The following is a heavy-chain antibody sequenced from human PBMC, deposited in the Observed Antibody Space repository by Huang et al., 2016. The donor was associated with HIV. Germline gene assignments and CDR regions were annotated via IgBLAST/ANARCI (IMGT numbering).Heavy chain of an antibody. Sequence: QVQLVQSGAEVKTPGASVKVSCKASGYSFTAYYMHWVRQAPGQGLEWVGWSKPNSGGTDYAQKFHGRVTMTRDTSISTAYMEMRRLKSDDTAVYYCARERTGTDFDYWGQGTQVTVSS. CDR2: SKPNSGGT. CDR1: GYSFTAYY. J-gene: IGHJ4*02. CDR3: ARERTGTDFDY. D-gene: IGHD1-1*01. V-gene: IGHV1-2*02.